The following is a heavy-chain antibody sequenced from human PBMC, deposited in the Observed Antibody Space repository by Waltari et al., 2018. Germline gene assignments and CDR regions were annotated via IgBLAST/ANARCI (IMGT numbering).Heavy chain of an antibody. D-gene: IGHD3-3*01. CDR2: IYYSGST. V-gene: IGHV4-39*07. CDR3: AKYDFWSGYYTEGDY. Sequence: PPGKGLEWIGSIYYSGSTYYNPSLKSRVTISVDTSKNQFSLKLSSVTAADTAVYYCAKYDFWSGYYTEGDYWGQGTLVTVSS. J-gene: IGHJ4*02.